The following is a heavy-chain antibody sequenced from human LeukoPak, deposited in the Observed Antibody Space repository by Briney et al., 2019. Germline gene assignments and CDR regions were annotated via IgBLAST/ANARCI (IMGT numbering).Heavy chain of an antibody. CDR2: IYYSGST. Sequence: SETLSLTCTVSGGSISSYYWSWIRQPPGKGLEWIGYIYYSGSTNYNPSLKSRVTISVDTSKNQFSLKLSSVTAADTAVYYCARHSKEVYYYYYYMDVWGKGTTVTVSS. J-gene: IGHJ6*03. V-gene: IGHV4-59*01. CDR1: GGSISSYY. CDR3: ARHSKEVYYYYYYMDV.